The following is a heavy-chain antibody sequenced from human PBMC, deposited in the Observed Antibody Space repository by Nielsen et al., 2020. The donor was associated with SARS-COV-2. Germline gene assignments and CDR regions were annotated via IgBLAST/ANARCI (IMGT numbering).Heavy chain of an antibody. D-gene: IGHD2-2*01. CDR3: AKDHGGYCSSTSCPPDDY. Sequence: GESLKISCAASGFTFSSYGMHWVRQAPGKGLEWVAVIWYDGSNKYYADSVKGRFTISRDNSKNTLYLQMNSLRAEDTAVYYCAKDHGGYCSSTSCPPDDYWGQGTLVTVSS. V-gene: IGHV3-30*02. J-gene: IGHJ4*02. CDR2: IWYDGSNK. CDR1: GFTFSSYG.